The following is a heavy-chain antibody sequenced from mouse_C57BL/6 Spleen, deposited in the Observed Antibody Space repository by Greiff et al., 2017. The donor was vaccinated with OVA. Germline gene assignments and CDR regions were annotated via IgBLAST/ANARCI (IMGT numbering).Heavy chain of an antibody. V-gene: IGHV5-6*01. J-gene: IGHJ2*01. Sequence: EVMLVESGGDLVKPGGSLKLSCAASGFTFSSYGMSWVRQTPDKRLEWVATISSGGSYPYYPDSVKGRFTFSRANAKNTTYLQLSSQKSEDTAMYYCARQRAYYDYDGEGVDFDYWGQGTTLTVSS. D-gene: IGHD2-4*01. CDR1: GFTFSSYG. CDR2: ISSGGSYP. CDR3: ARQRAYYDYDGEGVDFDY.